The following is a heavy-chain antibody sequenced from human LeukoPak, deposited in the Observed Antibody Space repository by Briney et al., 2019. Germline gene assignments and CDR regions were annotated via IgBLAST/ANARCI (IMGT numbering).Heavy chain of an antibody. CDR3: AREGPETRYYYYYMDV. V-gene: IGHV6-1*01. Sequence: SQTLSLTCAISGDSVSRRGAAWNWLRQSPSRGLEWLGRTYYRSKWYNDYAVSVKSRITINPDTSKNQFSLQLNSVTPEDTAVYYCAREGPETRYYYYYMDVWGKGTTVTISS. CDR1: GDSVSRRGAA. CDR2: TYYRSKWYN. D-gene: IGHD1/OR15-1a*01. J-gene: IGHJ6*03.